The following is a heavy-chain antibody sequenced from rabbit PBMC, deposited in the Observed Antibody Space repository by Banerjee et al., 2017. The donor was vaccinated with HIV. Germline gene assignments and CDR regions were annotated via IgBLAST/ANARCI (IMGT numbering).Heavy chain of an antibody. CDR1: GFDFSSYY. J-gene: IGHJ4*01. V-gene: IGHV1S40*01. Sequence: QSLEESGGGLVKPGGTLTLSCKASGFDFSSYYMSWVRQAPGKGLEWIACIDTVSSGSTYYASWAKGRFTISKASSTTVTLQMTSLTAADTATYFCARDLHQGGDFTYDYADNGYTTQAGYFDLWGPGTLVTDS. CDR2: IDTVSSGST. CDR3: ARDLHQGGDFTYDYADNGYTTQAGYFDL. D-gene: IGHD6-1*01.